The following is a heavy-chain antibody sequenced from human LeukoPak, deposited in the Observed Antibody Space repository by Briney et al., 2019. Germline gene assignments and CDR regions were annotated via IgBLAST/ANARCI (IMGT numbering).Heavy chain of an antibody. CDR2: IYYSGST. Sequence: SETLSLTCTVSGGSISSSSYYWGWIRQPPGKGLEWIGSIYYSGSTYYNPSLKSRVTISVDTSKNQFSLKLSSVTAADTAVYYCARGRSGGSCFDYWGQGTLVTVSS. D-gene: IGHD2-15*01. CDR3: ARGRSGGSCFDY. CDR1: GGSISSSSYY. V-gene: IGHV4-39*07. J-gene: IGHJ4*02.